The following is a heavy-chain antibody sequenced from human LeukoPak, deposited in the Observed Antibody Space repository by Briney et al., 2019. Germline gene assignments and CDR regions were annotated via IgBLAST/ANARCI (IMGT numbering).Heavy chain of an antibody. CDR2: MYFSGST. D-gene: IGHD1-26*01. CDR1: GVPISSRSYY. Sequence: SETLSLTCTVSGVPISSRSYYWGWIRQPPGKGLEWIGSMYFSGSTYHNPSLKSQVTISVHTPENHLSLKLTSVTAADTAVYYCARHLRFGSSALPRDVFDIWGRGTVVTVSS. CDR3: ARHLRFGSSALPRDVFDI. V-gene: IGHV4-39*01. J-gene: IGHJ3*02.